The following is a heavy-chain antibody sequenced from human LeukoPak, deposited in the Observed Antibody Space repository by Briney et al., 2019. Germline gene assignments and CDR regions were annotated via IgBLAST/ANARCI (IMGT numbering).Heavy chain of an antibody. J-gene: IGHJ4*02. CDR1: GFTFSSYA. CDR3: ARGRCSGGNCYSNFEY. V-gene: IGHV3-21*05. CDR2: ISSSSSYT. Sequence: GGSLRLSCTASGFTFSSYAMNWVRQAPGKGLEWVSYISSSSSYTNYADSVKGRVTISRDNDKNSLYLQMNSLRAEDTAVYYRARGRCSGGNCYSNFEYWGQGTLVTVSS. D-gene: IGHD2-15*01.